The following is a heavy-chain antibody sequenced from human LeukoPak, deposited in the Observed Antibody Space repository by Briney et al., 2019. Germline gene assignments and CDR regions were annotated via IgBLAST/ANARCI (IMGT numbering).Heavy chain of an antibody. V-gene: IGHV1-58*02. CDR3: ARGTGYSYGYSPN. J-gene: IGHJ4*02. Sequence: SVKVSCKASGFTFTSSAMQWVRQARGQRLEWIGWIVVGSGNTNYAQKFQERVTITRDMSTSTAYMELSSLRSEDTAVYYCARGTGYSYGYSPNWGQGTLVTVSS. D-gene: IGHD5-18*01. CDR2: IVVGSGNT. CDR1: GFTFTSSA.